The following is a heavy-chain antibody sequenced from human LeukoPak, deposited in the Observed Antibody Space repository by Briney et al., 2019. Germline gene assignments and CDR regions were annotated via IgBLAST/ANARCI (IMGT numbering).Heavy chain of an antibody. Sequence: GGSLRLSCAASGFTFSSYSMNWVRQAPGKGLEWVSSISSSSSYIYYADSVKGRFTISRANAKNSLYLQMNSLRAEDTAVYYCARVGYSSGWYDDYWGQGTLVTVSS. CDR3: ARVGYSSGWYDDY. V-gene: IGHV3-21*01. D-gene: IGHD6-19*01. CDR1: GFTFSSYS. J-gene: IGHJ4*02. CDR2: ISSSSSYI.